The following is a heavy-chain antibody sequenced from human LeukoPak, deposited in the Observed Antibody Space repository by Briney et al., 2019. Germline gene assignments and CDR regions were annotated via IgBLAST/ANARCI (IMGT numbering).Heavy chain of an antibody. CDR3: AKDISTIFGPSDY. CDR2: ISGSGGST. V-gene: IGHV3-23*01. Sequence: PGGSLRLSCAASGFTFSSYAMSWVRQAPGKGLEWVSAISGSGGSTYNADSVKGRFTISRDNSKNTLYLQMNSLRAEDTAGYYCAKDISTIFGPSDYWGQGTLVTVSS. J-gene: IGHJ4*02. CDR1: GFTFSSYA. D-gene: IGHD3-3*01.